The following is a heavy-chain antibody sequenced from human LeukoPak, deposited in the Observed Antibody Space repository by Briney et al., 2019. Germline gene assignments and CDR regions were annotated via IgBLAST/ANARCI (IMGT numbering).Heavy chain of an antibody. J-gene: IGHJ5*02. CDR1: GGSISSGGYS. CDR3: ARHAGYYYDSYNWFDP. Sequence: SETLSLTCAVSGGSISSGGYSWSWIRQPPGKGLEWIGYIYHSGSTYYNPSLKSRVTISVDRSKNQFSLKLSSVTAADTAVYYCARHAGYYYDSYNWFDPWGQGTLVTVSS. V-gene: IGHV4-30-2*01. D-gene: IGHD3-22*01. CDR2: IYHSGST.